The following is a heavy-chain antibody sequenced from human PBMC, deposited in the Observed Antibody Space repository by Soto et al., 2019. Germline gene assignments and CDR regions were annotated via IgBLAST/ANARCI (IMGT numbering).Heavy chain of an antibody. CDR3: ARHELRITIFGVVENWFDP. D-gene: IGHD3-3*01. J-gene: IGHJ5*02. CDR2: IYFSGST. V-gene: IGHV4-39*01. Sequence: SETLSLTCTVSGGSISSSSYYWGWIRQPPGKGLEWIGSIYFSGSTYYNPSLKSRVTISVDTSKNQFSLKLSSVTAADTAVYYCARHELRITIFGVVENWFDPWGQGTLVTVSS. CDR1: GGSISSSSYY.